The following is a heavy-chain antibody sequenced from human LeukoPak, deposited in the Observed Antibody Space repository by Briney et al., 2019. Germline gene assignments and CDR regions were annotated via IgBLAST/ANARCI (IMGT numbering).Heavy chain of an antibody. CDR1: GITFSNAW. CDR3: TTPVTTVRNAGDY. Sequence: GGSLRLSCAASGITFSNAWMSWVRQAPGKGLEWVGRIKSKTDGGTTDYAAPVKGRFTISRDDSKNTLYLQMNSLKTEDTAVYYCTTPVTTVRNAGDYWGQGTLVTVSS. V-gene: IGHV3-15*01. J-gene: IGHJ4*02. D-gene: IGHD4-11*01. CDR2: IKSKTDGGTT.